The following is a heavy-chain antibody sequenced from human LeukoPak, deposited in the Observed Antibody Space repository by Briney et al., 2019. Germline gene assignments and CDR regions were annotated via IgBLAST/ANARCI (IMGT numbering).Heavy chain of an antibody. V-gene: IGHV3-23*01. CDR3: ARDLYPRRGNFDY. CDR2: IRGSGDSTNYA. J-gene: IGHJ4*02. Sequence: GGSLRLSCAASGFTLSTYAMSWVRQAPGKGLEWVSAIRGSGDSTNYADSADSVKGRFTISRDNSKNMLYLQMNSLRAEDTAVYYCARDLYPRRGNFDYWGQGTLVIVSS. D-gene: IGHD2-2*01. CDR1: GFTLSTYA.